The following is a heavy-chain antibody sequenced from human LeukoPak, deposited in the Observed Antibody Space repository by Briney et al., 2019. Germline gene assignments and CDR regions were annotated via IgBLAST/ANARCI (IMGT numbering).Heavy chain of an antibody. CDR3: ARVPWLLAFDI. V-gene: IGHV4-38-2*02. CDR1: GYSISSGYY. D-gene: IGHD6-19*01. J-gene: IGHJ3*02. CDR2: IYYSGST. Sequence: SETLSLTCTVSGYSISSGYYWGWIRQPPGKGLEWIGSIYYSGSTYYNPSLKSRVTISVDTSKNQFSLKLSSVTAADTAVYYCARVPWLLAFDIWGQGTMVTVSS.